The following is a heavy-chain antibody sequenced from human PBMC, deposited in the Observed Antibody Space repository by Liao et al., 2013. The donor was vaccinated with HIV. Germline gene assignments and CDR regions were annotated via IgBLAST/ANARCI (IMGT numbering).Heavy chain of an antibody. CDR2: INHSGST. CDR1: GGSFSGFY. J-gene: IGHJ3*02. CDR3: ARGAGYSYGRRMDI. V-gene: IGHV4-34*01. D-gene: IGHD5-18*01. Sequence: QVQLQQWGAGLLKPSETLSLTCAVYGGSFSGFYWTWIRQPPAKGLEWIGEINHSGSTNYNPSLKSRVTISVDTSMNQFSLKVSSVTAADTAVYYCARGAGYSYGRRMDIWGQGTMVTVSS.